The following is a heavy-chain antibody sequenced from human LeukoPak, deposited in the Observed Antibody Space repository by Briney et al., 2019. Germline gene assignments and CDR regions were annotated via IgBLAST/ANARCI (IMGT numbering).Heavy chain of an antibody. D-gene: IGHD3-22*01. CDR2: ISSSGNII. J-gene: IGHJ4*02. CDR3: ARGYHDNPFDY. CDR1: GFIFSDYY. Sequence: GGSLRLSCAASGFIFSDYYLTWIRQAPGKGLGWVSYISSSGNIICYADSVKGRFTISRDNAKNSLYLQMNSLRADDTAIYYCARGYHDNPFDYWGQGTLVTVSS. V-gene: IGHV3-11*01.